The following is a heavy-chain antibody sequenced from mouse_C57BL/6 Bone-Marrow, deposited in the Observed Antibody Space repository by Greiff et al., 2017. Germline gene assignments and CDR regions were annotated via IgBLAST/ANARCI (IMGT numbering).Heavy chain of an antibody. CDR1: GYTFTSYG. CDR2: IYPRSGNT. J-gene: IGHJ3*01. D-gene: IGHD1-1*01. CDR3: ATLREAY. Sequence: QVQLKQSGAELARPGASVKLSCKASGYTFTSYGISWVKQRTGQGLEWIGEIYPRSGNTYYNEKFKGKATLTADKSSSTAYMELRSLTSEDSAVYFCATLREAYWGQGPLVTVSA. V-gene: IGHV1-81*01.